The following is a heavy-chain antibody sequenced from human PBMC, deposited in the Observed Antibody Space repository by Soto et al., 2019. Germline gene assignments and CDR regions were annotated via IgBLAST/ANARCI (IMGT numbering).Heavy chain of an antibody. J-gene: IGHJ3*01. CDR1: GFTFSSYG. D-gene: IGHD5-12*01. CDR2: IGGRGNSA. V-gene: IGHV3-23*01. Sequence: PGGSLRLSCVASGFTFSSYGMHWVRQAPGKGLEWVSVIGGRGNSAYYADSVQGRFTISRDNSKNTLSLQMSSLTADDTAIYYCVREGRGSFDFWGRGTMVTVSS. CDR3: VREGRGSFDF.